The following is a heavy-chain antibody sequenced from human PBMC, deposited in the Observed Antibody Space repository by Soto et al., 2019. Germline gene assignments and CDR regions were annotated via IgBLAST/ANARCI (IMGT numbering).Heavy chain of an antibody. J-gene: IGHJ3*02. V-gene: IGHV4-59*01. D-gene: IGHD3-22*01. Sequence: SETLSLTCTVSGGSISSYYWSWIRQPPGKGLEWIGYIFYSGSTNYNPSLKSRVNITIDTSKSQISLRMSSVTAADTAVYYCASFTRLYDSSGFHAFDIWGQGTMVTVSS. CDR1: GGSISSYY. CDR3: ASFTRLYDSSGFHAFDI. CDR2: IFYSGST.